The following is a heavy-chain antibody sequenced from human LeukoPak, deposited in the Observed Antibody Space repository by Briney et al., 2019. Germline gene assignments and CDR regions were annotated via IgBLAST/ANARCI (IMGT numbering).Heavy chain of an antibody. Sequence: GGSLRLSCAASGFTFSSYAMSWVRQAPGKGLEWVAFIRYDGSNKYYADSVKGRFTISRDNSKNTLYLQMNSLRPEDTAVYYCAKGAAGDSSGYYASIDYWGQGTLVTVSS. CDR2: IRYDGSNK. D-gene: IGHD3-22*01. CDR1: GFTFSSYA. J-gene: IGHJ4*02. V-gene: IGHV3-30*02. CDR3: AKGAAGDSSGYYASIDY.